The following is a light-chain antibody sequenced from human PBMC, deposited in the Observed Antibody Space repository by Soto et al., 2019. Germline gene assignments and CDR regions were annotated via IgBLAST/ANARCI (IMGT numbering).Light chain of an antibody. Sequence: QSALTQPASVSGSPGQSITISCTGTSSDVGSYNLVSWYQQHPDKAPKLMIYEGSKRPSGVSNRFSGSKSGNTASLTISGLQAEDEADYYCCSYAGREVFGGGTKVTVL. V-gene: IGLV2-23*01. CDR3: CSYAGREV. J-gene: IGLJ2*01. CDR1: SSDVGSYNL. CDR2: EGS.